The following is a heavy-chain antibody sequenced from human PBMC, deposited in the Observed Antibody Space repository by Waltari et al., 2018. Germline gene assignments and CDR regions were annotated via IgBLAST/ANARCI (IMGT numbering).Heavy chain of an antibody. CDR1: GGSISSGGYY. CDR2: IYYSGRT. D-gene: IGHD3-22*01. J-gene: IGHJ4*02. Sequence: QLQLQESGPGLVKPSETLSLTCTVSGGSISSGGYYWGWIRQPPGKGLEGIGSIYYSGRTFDNPSLKSRVTMSVDTSKSQFSLKLSSLTAADTAMYYCARVVQDNSGPPFDYWGPGTLVTVSS. V-gene: IGHV4-39*07. CDR3: ARVVQDNSGPPFDY.